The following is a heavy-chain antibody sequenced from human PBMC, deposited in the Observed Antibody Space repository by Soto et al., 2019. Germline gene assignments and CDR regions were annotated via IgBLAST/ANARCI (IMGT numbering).Heavy chain of an antibody. CDR1: GFTFSSYG. CDR2: ISYDGSNK. Sequence: GGSLRLSCAASGFTFSSYGMHWVRQAPGKGLEWVAVISYDGSNKYYADSMKGRFTISRDNSKNRLYLQMNSLRAEDTAVYYCAKDQYSSSSAIYYYYSMDVWGQGTTVTVSS. CDR3: AKDQYSSSSAIYYYYSMDV. D-gene: IGHD6-6*01. V-gene: IGHV3-30*18. J-gene: IGHJ6*02.